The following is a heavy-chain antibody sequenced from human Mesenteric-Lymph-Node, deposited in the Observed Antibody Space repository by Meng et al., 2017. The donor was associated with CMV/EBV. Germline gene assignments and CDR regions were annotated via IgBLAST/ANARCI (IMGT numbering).Heavy chain of an antibody. J-gene: IGHJ4*02. CDR3: ARDFIY. CDR2: IIPILGLA. V-gene: IGHV1-69*04. Sequence: SSVKVSCKASEGTFSSYTFSWVRQAPGQGLEWMGRIIPILGLANYAQKFQGRVTITADKSTFTAYMELISLRSEDTAVYYCARDFIYWGQGTLVTVS. CDR1: EGTFSSYT.